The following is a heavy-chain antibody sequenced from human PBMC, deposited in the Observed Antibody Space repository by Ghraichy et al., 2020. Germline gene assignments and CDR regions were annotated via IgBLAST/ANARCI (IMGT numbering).Heavy chain of an antibody. CDR3: ARGRYCGGGACYPRPSSFDY. CDR2: INYVGVT. Sequence: SETLSLTCSVYGGSIGGYYWSWIRHSPGQGLEWIGEINYVGVTIYNPSLESRVTISLDTYNNEFSLSLASVTAADTALYVCARGRYCGGGACYPRPSSFDYWGQGIPVTVSS. J-gene: IGHJ4*02. D-gene: IGHD2-15*01. V-gene: IGHV4-34*01. CDR1: GGSIGGYY.